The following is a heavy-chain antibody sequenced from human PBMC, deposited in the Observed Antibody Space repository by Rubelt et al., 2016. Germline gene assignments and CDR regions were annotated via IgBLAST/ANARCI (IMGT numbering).Heavy chain of an antibody. J-gene: IGHJ3*02. Sequence: QVQLVESGGGVVQPGRSLRHSCAASGFTFSSYGMHWVRQAPGKGLEWVAVISYDGSNKYYADSVKGRFTISRDNSKNTLYLQMNSLRAEDTAVYYCAKDLARYFDWYAFDIWGQGTMVTVSS. CDR1: GFTFSSYG. CDR2: ISYDGSNK. CDR3: AKDLARYFDWYAFDI. V-gene: IGHV3-30*18. D-gene: IGHD3-9*01.